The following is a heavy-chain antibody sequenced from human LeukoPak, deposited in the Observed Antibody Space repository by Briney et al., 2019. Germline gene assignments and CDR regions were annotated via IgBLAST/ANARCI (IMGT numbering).Heavy chain of an antibody. J-gene: IGHJ6*03. CDR1: GGSISSYY. V-gene: IGHV4-4*07. CDR2: IYTSGST. Sequence: SETLSLTCTASGGSISSYYWSWIRQPAGKGLEWIGCIYTSGSTNYNPSLKSRVTISVDKSKNQFSLKLSSVTAADTAVYYCARVRSPYYYYYMDVWGKGTTVTVS. CDR3: ARVRSPYYYYYMDV.